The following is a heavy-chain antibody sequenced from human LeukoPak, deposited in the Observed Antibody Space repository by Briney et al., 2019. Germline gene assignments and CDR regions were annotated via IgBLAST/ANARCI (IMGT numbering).Heavy chain of an antibody. Sequence: ASVKVSCKASGYTFTSYGISWVRQAPGQGLEWMGWISAYNGNTNYAQKLQGRVTMTTDTSTSTAYMELRSLRSDDTAVYYCARSGYYYYYYYYMDVWGKGTTVTVSS. CDR1: GYTFTSYG. D-gene: IGHD3-22*01. CDR2: ISAYNGNT. V-gene: IGHV1-18*01. CDR3: ARSGYYYYYYYYMDV. J-gene: IGHJ6*03.